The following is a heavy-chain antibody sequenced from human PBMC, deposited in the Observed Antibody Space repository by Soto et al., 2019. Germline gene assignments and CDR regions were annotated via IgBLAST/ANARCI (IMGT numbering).Heavy chain of an antibody. CDR3: AAVDSSGWYGGPYGC. V-gene: IGHV1-69*12. CDR1: GGTFSSYA. D-gene: IGHD6-19*01. CDR2: IIPIFGTA. Sequence: QVQLVQSGAEVKKPGSSVKVSCKASGGTFSSYAISWVRQAPGQGLEWMGGIIPIFGTANYAQKFQGRVTIPADESTITAYMELSSLRSEATAVYYCAAVDSSGWYGGPYGCWGQGTLVTVSS. J-gene: IGHJ4*02.